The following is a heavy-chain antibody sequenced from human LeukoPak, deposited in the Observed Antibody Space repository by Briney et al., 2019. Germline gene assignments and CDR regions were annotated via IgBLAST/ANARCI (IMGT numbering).Heavy chain of an antibody. J-gene: IGHJ6*03. CDR1: GGSISSSSYY. Sequence: PSETLSHTCTVSGGSISSSSYYWGWIRQPPGKGLEWIGSIYYSGSTYYNPSLKSRVTISVDTSKNQFSLKPSSVTAADTAVYYCATQGYYDFWSGYYNYYYYYMDVWGKGTTVTVSS. D-gene: IGHD3-3*01. V-gene: IGHV4-39*01. CDR3: ATQGYYDFWSGYYNYYYYYMDV. CDR2: IYYSGST.